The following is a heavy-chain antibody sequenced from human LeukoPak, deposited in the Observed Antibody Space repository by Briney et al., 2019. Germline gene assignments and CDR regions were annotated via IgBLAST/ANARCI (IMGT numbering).Heavy chain of an antibody. D-gene: IGHD4-17*01. V-gene: IGHV3-7*03. CDR3: AKRSGDYGDYIDY. CDR2: INQDENHK. Sequence: GGSLRLSCAASGFTFSTYWMTWVRQAPGKGLEWVASINQDENHKHYVASVRGRFAISRDNAKNSLFLHVNSLRVEDTAVYYCAKRSGDYGDYIDYWGQGTLVTVSS. CDR1: GFTFSTYW. J-gene: IGHJ4*02.